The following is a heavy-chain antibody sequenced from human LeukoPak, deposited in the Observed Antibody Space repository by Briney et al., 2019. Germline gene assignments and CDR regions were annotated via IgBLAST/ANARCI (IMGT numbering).Heavy chain of an antibody. CDR2: IRDDGSDT. D-gene: IGHD6-19*01. CDR1: GFTFNDYA. Sequence: PGGSLRLSCAASGFTFNDYAMYWVRQSPGRGLEWVALIRDDGSDTYHADSVKGRFTISRDNSKNTVFLRMNSLRGEDSAIYYCAKSDGHGTGYGFHIWGPGSMVTVSS. CDR3: AKSDGHGTGYGFHI. V-gene: IGHV3-30*02. J-gene: IGHJ3*02.